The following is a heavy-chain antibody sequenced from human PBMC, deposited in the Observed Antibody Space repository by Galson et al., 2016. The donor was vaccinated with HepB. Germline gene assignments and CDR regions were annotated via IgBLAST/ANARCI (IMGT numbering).Heavy chain of an antibody. V-gene: IGHV3-30*18. CDR2: ITNDGSNN. CDR1: GFTFSSYG. Sequence: SLRLSCAASGFTFSSYGMRWIRQAPGKGLEWVALITNDGSNNNYADSVKGRFTISSDNSKNTLFLQMNSLRAEDTAVYYCVKAHSSSWLSECWGQGTLVTVSS. D-gene: IGHD6-13*01. CDR3: VKAHSSSWLSEC. J-gene: IGHJ4*02.